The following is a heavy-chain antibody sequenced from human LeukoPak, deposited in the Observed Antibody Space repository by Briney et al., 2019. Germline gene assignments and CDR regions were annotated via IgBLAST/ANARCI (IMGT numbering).Heavy chain of an antibody. Sequence: PGGSLRLSCAASGFTFSSYAMHWVRQAPGKGLEWVAVISYDGSNKYYADSVKGRFTISRDNSKNTLYLQMNSLRAEDTAVYYCARAPGWTLQWLVPDLDYWGQGTLVTVSS. D-gene: IGHD6-19*01. CDR1: GFTFSSYA. J-gene: IGHJ4*02. CDR3: ARAPGWTLQWLVPDLDY. CDR2: ISYDGSNK. V-gene: IGHV3-30*04.